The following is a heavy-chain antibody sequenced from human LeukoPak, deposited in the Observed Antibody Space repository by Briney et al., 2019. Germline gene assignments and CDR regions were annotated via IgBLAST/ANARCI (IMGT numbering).Heavy chain of an antibody. D-gene: IGHD2-2*01. CDR3: ARRLVTAGITDFFDS. V-gene: IGHV3-23*01. J-gene: IGHJ4*02. CDR1: GFTFSDYS. Sequence: PGGSLRLSCTASGFTFSDYSMSWVRQAPGAGPEWVSAISPAGDSTTDADSVKGRFTISRDNSKSTLYLQMNGLTAEDTALYYCARRLVTAGITDFFDSWGQGTLVSVSS. CDR2: ISPAGDST.